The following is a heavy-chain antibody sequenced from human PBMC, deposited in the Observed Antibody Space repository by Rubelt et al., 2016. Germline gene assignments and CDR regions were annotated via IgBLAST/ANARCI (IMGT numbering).Heavy chain of an antibody. CDR2: ITWDDGTT. Sequence: EVQLVESGGVVVPPGGSLRLSCAGSGFSFDEHIMHWVRQAPGKGLEWVSLITWDDGTTCYAESVKGRCTISRDNSKNSLFLQMDNLKTEDTSLYYCARDVGGSYSLSVDTWGQGTLVTVSS. D-gene: IGHD3-10*01. CDR3: ARDVGGSYSLSVDT. V-gene: IGHV3-43*01. CDR1: GFSFDEHI. J-gene: IGHJ5*02.